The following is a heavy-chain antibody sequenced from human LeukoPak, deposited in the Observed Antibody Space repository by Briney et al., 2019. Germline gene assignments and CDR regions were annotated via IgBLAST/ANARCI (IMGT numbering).Heavy chain of an antibody. J-gene: IGHJ3*02. D-gene: IGHD5-18*01. CDR3: AREDTSMVSYAFDI. V-gene: IGHV4-34*01. CDR2: INHSGST. Sequence: SETLPLTCAVYGGSFSGYYWSWIRQPPGKGLEWIGEINHSGSTNYNPSLKSRVTISLDTSKNQFSLKMSSVTAADTAVYYCAREDTSMVSYAFDIWGQGTMVTVSS. CDR1: GGSFSGYY.